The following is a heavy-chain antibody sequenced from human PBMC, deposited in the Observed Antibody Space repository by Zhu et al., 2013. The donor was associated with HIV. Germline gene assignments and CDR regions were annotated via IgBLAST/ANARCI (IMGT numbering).Heavy chain of an antibody. J-gene: IGHJ4*02. CDR1: GYTFTSYG. D-gene: IGHD3-22*01. Sequence: VQLVQSGAEVKKPGASVKVSCKASGYTFTSYGISWVRQAPGQGLEWMGWISAYNGNTNYAQKLQGRVTMTTDTSTSTAYMDLRSLRSDDTAVYYCARDQKNYDSSGYSVYWGQGTLVTVSS. CDR2: ISAYNGNT. CDR3: ARDQKNYDSSGYSVY. V-gene: IGHV1-18*01.